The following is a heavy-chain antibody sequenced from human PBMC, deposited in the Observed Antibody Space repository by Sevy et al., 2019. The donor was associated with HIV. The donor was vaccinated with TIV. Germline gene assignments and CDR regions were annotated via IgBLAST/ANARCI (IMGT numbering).Heavy chain of an antibody. V-gene: IGHV1-2*02. Sequence: ASVKVSCKASGYTFTGYYMHWVRQAPGQGLEWMGWINPNSGGTNYAQKFQGRVTMTRDTSISTAYMELSRLRSDDTAVYYCARGQDDYDSSGYYWGIDYWGQGTLVTVSS. CDR2: INPNSGGT. CDR1: GYTFTGYY. CDR3: ARGQDDYDSSGYYWGIDY. D-gene: IGHD3-22*01. J-gene: IGHJ4*02.